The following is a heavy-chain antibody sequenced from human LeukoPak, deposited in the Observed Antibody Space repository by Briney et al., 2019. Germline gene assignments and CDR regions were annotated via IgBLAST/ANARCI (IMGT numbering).Heavy chain of an antibody. V-gene: IGHV4-38-2*02. CDR3: AREFGLSSGWFDY. Sequence: SETLSLTCTVSGYSISSGHYWGWIRQPPGKGLEWIGNIYHSGSTYYNPSLKSRVTISVDTSKNQFSLKVNSVTAADTAVYYCAREFGLSSGWFDYWGQGTLVTVSS. CDR2: IYHSGST. CDR1: GYSISSGHY. J-gene: IGHJ5*01. D-gene: IGHD6-25*01.